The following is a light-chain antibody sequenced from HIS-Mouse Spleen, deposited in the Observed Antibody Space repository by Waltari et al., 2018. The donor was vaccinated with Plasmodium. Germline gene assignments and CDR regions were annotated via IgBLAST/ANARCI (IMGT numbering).Light chain of an antibody. CDR2: GAS. CDR3: QQYNNPRTT. CDR1: QSVSSN. Sequence: EIVMTQSPATLSVSPGERATLSCRASQSVSSNLAWYQQKPGQAPRLLIYGASTRATGIPARVSGSGSGTEFTLTISSLQSEDFAVYYCQQYNNPRTTFGQGTKLEIK. V-gene: IGKV3-15*01. J-gene: IGKJ2*01.